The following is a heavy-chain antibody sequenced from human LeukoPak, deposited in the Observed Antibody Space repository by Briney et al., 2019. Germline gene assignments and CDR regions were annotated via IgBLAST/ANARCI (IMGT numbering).Heavy chain of an antibody. CDR2: INHSGST. V-gene: IGHV4-34*01. CDR1: GGSFSGYY. Sequence: SETLSLTCAVYGGSFSGYYWSWIRQPPGKGLEWIGEINHSGSTNYNPSLKSRVTISVDTSKNQFSLKLSSVTAADTAVYYCARDATDYGDYGGGGVWDSWFDPWGQGTLVTVSS. D-gene: IGHD4-17*01. CDR3: ARDATDYGDYGGGGVWDSWFDP. J-gene: IGHJ5*02.